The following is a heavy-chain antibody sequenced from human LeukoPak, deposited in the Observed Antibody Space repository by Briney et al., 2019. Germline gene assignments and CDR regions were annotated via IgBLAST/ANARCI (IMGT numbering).Heavy chain of an antibody. D-gene: IGHD6-13*01. Sequence: ASVKVSCKASGGTFSSYAISWVRQAPGQGLEWMGGIIPIFGTANYAQKLQGRVTMTTDTSTSTAYMELRSLRSDDTAVYYCARGGESSSWGFDYWGQGTLVTVSS. V-gene: IGHV1-69*05. CDR1: GGTFSSYA. CDR3: ARGGESSSWGFDY. J-gene: IGHJ4*02. CDR2: IIPIFGTA.